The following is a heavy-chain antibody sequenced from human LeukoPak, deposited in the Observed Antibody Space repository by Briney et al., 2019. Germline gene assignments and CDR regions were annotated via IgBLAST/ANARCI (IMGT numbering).Heavy chain of an antibody. D-gene: IGHD3-16*01. V-gene: IGHV3-66*01. CDR3: ARDPGGIVFFDY. Sequence: GGSLRLSCAASGFTVSSNHMSWVRRAPGKGLEWVSVIYSGGSTYYADSVKGRFTISRDNSKNTLYLQMNSLRAEDTAVYYCARDPGGIVFFDYWGQGTLVTVSS. CDR1: GFTVSSNH. J-gene: IGHJ4*02. CDR2: IYSGGST.